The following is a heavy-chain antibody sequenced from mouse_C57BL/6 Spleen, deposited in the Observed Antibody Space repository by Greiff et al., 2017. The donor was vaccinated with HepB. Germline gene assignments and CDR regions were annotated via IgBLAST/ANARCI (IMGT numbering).Heavy chain of an antibody. D-gene: IGHD3-2*02. CDR3: ARSSAQATMAWFAY. J-gene: IGHJ3*01. CDR2: IDPSDSYT. V-gene: IGHV1-69*01. CDR1: GYTLTSYW. Sequence: QVQLQQPGAELVMPGASVKLSCKASGYTLTSYWMHWVKQRPGQGLEWIGEIDPSDSYTNYNQKFKGKSTLTVDKSSSTAYMQLSSLTSEDSAVYYCARSSAQATMAWFAYWGQGTLVTVSA.